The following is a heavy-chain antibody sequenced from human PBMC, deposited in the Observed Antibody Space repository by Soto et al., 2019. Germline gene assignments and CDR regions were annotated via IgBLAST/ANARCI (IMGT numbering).Heavy chain of an antibody. CDR1: GFTFSDYY. Sequence: QVQLVESEGGWVKPGGSLRLSCAASGFTFSDYYMSWIRQAPGKGLEWVSYISSSGSTIYYADSVKGRFTISRDNAKNSLYLQMNSLRAEDTAVYYCARTPPAYGDYLHYYYYYMDVWGKGTTVTVSS. J-gene: IGHJ6*03. CDR2: ISSSGSTI. CDR3: ARTPPAYGDYLHYYYYYMDV. V-gene: IGHV3-11*01. D-gene: IGHD4-17*01.